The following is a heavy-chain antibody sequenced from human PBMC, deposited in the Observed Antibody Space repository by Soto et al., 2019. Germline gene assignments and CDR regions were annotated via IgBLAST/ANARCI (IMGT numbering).Heavy chain of an antibody. D-gene: IGHD1-1*01. CDR2: ISGSGGGT. CDR1: GFTFSSYA. V-gene: IGHV3-23*01. CDR3: AKFGMATTKRSPPYYFDY. Sequence: GGSLRLSCAASGFTFSSYAMSWVRQAPGKGLEWVSSISGSGGGTYYADSVKGRFTFSRDNSKNTLYLQINSLRAEDTAVYYCAKFGMATTKRSPPYYFDYWGQGALVTVSS. J-gene: IGHJ4*02.